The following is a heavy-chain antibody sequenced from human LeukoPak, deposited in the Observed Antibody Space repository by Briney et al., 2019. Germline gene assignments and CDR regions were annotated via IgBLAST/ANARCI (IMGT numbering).Heavy chain of an antibody. Sequence: PSQTLSLTCTVSGGSISSGSYYWSWIRQPAGKGLEWIGRIYTSGSTNYNPSLKSRVTISVDTSKNQFSLKLSSVTAADTAVYYCATVGVGATTYYYYYGMDVWGQGTTVTVSS. D-gene: IGHD1-26*01. CDR2: IYTSGST. CDR3: ATVGVGATTYYYYYGMDV. CDR1: GGSISSGSYY. J-gene: IGHJ6*02. V-gene: IGHV4-61*02.